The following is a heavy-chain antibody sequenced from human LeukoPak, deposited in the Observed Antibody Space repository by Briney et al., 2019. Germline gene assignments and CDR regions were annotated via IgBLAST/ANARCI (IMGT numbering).Heavy chain of an antibody. Sequence: ASVKVSCKASGYTFTSYAMHWVRQAPGQGLEWMGWINAGNGNTKYSQKFQGRVTITRDTSASTAYMELSSLRSEDTAVYYCARDYIAVAGYYYYYGMDVWGQGTTVTVSS. CDR2: INAGNGNT. D-gene: IGHD6-19*01. CDR3: ARDYIAVAGYYYYYGMDV. V-gene: IGHV1-3*01. J-gene: IGHJ6*02. CDR1: GYTFTSYA.